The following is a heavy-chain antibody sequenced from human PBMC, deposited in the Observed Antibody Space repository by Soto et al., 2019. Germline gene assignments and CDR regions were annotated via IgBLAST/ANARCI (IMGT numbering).Heavy chain of an antibody. J-gene: IGHJ4*02. CDR2: ISSSSITI. D-gene: IGHD5-18*01. V-gene: IGHV3-48*02. CDR3: ARDPGIQLWSPLDY. Sequence: PVGSLTLSCAASGFTFRSYSMNLVRPAQGKGLEWVSYISSSSITIYYADSVKVRFTISRDNDKNSLYLQMNSLRDEDTAVYYCARDPGIQLWSPLDYWGQGTLVTVSS. CDR1: GFTFRSYS.